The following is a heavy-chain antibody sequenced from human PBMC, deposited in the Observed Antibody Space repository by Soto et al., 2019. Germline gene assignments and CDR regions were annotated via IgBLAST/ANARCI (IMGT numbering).Heavy chain of an antibody. J-gene: IGHJ3*01. D-gene: IGHD4-4*01. V-gene: IGHV3-53*01. CDR3: ASWHLQEHAYDV. CDR1: GLTVSGQKY. Sequence: DVHLVESGGGLIQPGGSLRLSCAAFGLTVSGQKYMAWVLQAPGKGLEWVSALYDTDGTYYADSVKGRFTTSGDSSKTIVYLQMNSLRPDDTAVYYCASWHLQEHAYDVWGQGTTVTVSS. CDR2: LYDTDGT.